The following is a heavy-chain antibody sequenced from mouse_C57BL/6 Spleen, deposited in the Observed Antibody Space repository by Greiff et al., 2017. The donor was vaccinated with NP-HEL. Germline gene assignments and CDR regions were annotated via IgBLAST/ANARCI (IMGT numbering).Heavy chain of an antibody. V-gene: IGHV3-6*01. Sequence: EVQLQESGPGLVKPSQSLSLTCSVTGYSITSGYYWNWIRQFPGNKLEWMGYISYDGSNNYNPSLKNRISITRDTSKNQFFLKLNSVTTEDTATYYWARDYGSWYWYFDVWGTGTTVTVSS. J-gene: IGHJ1*03. D-gene: IGHD1-1*01. CDR2: ISYDGSN. CDR3: ARDYGSWYWYFDV. CDR1: GYSITSGYY.